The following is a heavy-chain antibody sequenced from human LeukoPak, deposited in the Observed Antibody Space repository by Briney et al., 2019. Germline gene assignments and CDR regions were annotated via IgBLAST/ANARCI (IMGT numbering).Heavy chain of an antibody. J-gene: IGHJ3*02. Sequence: GGSLRLSCAASGFTFSSYAMSWVRQAPGKGLEWVSAISGSGGSTYYADSVKGRFTISRDNSKNTLYLQMNSLRAEDTAVYYCAKDRGRIAEADRAFDIWGQGTMVTVSS. CDR2: ISGSGGST. CDR3: AKDRGRIAEADRAFDI. V-gene: IGHV3-23*01. CDR1: GFTFSSYA. D-gene: IGHD6-13*01.